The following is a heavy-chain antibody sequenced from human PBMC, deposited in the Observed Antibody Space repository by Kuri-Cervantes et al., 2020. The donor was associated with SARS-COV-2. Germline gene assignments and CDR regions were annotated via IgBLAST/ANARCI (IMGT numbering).Heavy chain of an antibody. D-gene: IGHD2-21*01. CDR3: AKIAVGVPVVADAFDF. Sequence: ASVKVSCKASGYTFIDYHMHWVRQAPGQGLEWMGWINPNGGGINYAQKFQGRVTMTSDTSIDTAYMELSGLRSDDTAVYYCAKIAVGVPVVADAFDFWGQGTLVTVSS. J-gene: IGHJ3*01. CDR2: INPNGGGI. CDR1: GYTFIDYH. V-gene: IGHV1-2*02.